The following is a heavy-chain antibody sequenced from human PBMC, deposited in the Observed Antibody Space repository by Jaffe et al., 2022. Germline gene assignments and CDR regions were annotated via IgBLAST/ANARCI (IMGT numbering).Heavy chain of an antibody. CDR3: AKSFGGVFDY. J-gene: IGHJ4*02. D-gene: IGHD3-16*01. CDR2: IRYDGSNK. Sequence: QVQLVESGGGVVQPGGSLRLSCAASGFTFSSYGMHWVRQAPGKGLEWVAFIRYDGSNKYYADSVKGRFTISRDNSKNTLYLQMNSLRAEDTAVYYCAKSFGGVFDYWGQGTLVTVSS. CDR1: GFTFSSYG. V-gene: IGHV3-30*02.